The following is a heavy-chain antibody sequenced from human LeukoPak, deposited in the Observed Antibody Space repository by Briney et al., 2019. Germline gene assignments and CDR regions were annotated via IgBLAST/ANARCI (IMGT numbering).Heavy chain of an antibody. CDR1: GFTFSTYW. CDR3: ARDLGSSWYAGFDY. Sequence: GGSLRLSCAASGFTFSTYWMTWVRQAPGKGLEWVANIKQDGSEKNYVDSVKGRFTISRDNAKNSLYLQMNTLSADDTAVYYCARDLGSSWYAGFDYWGQGTMVTVSS. J-gene: IGHJ4*03. CDR2: IKQDGSEK. V-gene: IGHV3-7*01. D-gene: IGHD6-13*01.